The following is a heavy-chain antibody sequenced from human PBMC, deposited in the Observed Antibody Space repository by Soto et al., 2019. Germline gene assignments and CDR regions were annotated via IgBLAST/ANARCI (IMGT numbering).Heavy chain of an antibody. J-gene: IGHJ6*02. Sequence: GGSLRLSCAASGFSFVTYEMNWVRQAPGKGLEWLAYISSNGKSMFYADSVRGRFTLSRDNAKNSLYLQMNSLRGEDTAVYYCARQFYDFSSPHYGGGRDYYGMDVWGQGTTVTVSS. D-gene: IGHD3-3*01. CDR1: GFSFVTYE. CDR3: ARQFYDFSSPHYGGGRDYYGMDV. CDR2: ISSNGKSM. V-gene: IGHV3-48*03.